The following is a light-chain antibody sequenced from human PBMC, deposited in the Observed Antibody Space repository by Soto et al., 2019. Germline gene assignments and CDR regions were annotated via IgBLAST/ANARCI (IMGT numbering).Light chain of an antibody. CDR3: GTWDSSLSAL. CDR1: SSNIGNNY. V-gene: IGLV1-51*01. Sequence: QSVLTQPPSVSAAPGQKVTISCSGSSSNIGNNYVSWYQQLPGKAPKLLIYDNNKRPSGIPDRFSGSKSGTSATLGITGLQTGDEADYYCGTWDSSLSALFGTGTKVTVL. J-gene: IGLJ1*01. CDR2: DNN.